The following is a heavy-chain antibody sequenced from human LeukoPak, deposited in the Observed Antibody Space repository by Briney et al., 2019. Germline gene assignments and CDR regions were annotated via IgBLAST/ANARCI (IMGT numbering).Heavy chain of an antibody. CDR1: GYNFPTYW. J-gene: IGHJ3*02. Sequence: GESLKISCQGSGYNFPTYWIVWARQMPGKGLEWMGRIEPSDSYTNYSPSFQGHVTISADKSISTAYLQWSSLKASDTAMYYCARTSPNYYDSSGYYEAFDIWGQGTMVTVSS. D-gene: IGHD3-22*01. CDR2: IEPSDSYT. CDR3: ARTSPNYYDSSGYYEAFDI. V-gene: IGHV5-10-1*01.